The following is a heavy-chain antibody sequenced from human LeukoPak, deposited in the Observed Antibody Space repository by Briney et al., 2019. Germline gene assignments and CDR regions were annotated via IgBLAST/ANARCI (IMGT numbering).Heavy chain of an antibody. V-gene: IGHV1-3*01. CDR1: GYTFTSYA. D-gene: IGHD3-22*01. Sequence: ASVKVSCKASGYTFTSYAMHWVRQAPGQRLEWMGWINAGNGNTKYSQKFQGRVTITRDTSASTAYMELSSLRSEDTAVYYCARALTLIEKSGYYDYWGQGTLVTVSS. CDR2: INAGNGNT. CDR3: ARALTLIEKSGYYDY. J-gene: IGHJ4*02.